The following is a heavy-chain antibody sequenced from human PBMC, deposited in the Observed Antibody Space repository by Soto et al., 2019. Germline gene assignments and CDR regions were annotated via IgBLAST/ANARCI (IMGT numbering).Heavy chain of an antibody. V-gene: IGHV3-48*01. J-gene: IGHJ4*02. CDR3: ARDRLEWLVGEHDY. D-gene: IGHD6-19*01. CDR2: ISSSSSTI. CDR1: GFTFSSYS. Sequence: EVQLVESGGGLVQPGGSLRLSCAASGFTFSSYSMNWVRQAPGKGLEWVSYISSSSSTIYYADSVKGRFTISRDNAKNSLYLQMNSLRAEDTAVYYCARDRLEWLVGEHDYWGQGTLVTVSS.